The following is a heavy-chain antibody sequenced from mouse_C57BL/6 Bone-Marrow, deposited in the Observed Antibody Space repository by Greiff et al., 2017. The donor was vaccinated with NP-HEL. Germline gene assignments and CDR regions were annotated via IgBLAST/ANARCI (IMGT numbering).Heavy chain of an antibody. J-gene: IGHJ3*01. CDR3: TTDRLGFAY. Sequence: VQLQQSGAELVRPGASVKLSCTASGFNIKDDYMHWVKQRPEQGLEWIGWIDPENGDTEYASKFQGKSTITADTSSNPAYLQLSSLTSKDTAVYYGTTDRLGFAYWGQGTLVTVSA. CDR1: GFNIKDDY. V-gene: IGHV14-4*01. CDR2: IDPENGDT.